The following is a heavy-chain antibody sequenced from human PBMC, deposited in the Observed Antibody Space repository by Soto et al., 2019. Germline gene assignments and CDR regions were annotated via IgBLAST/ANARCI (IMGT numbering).Heavy chain of an antibody. CDR2: ISYDGSNK. V-gene: IGHV3-30-3*01. CDR1: GFTFSSYA. Sequence: QVQLVESGGGVVQPGRSLRLSCAASGFTFSSYAMHWVRQAPGKGLEWVAVISYDGSNKYYADSVKGRFTISRDNSKNTLFLQMNRLRTEDTAVYYCARVGGGASPDYYFYRMYVWGPGTPVTVSS. D-gene: IGHD3-16*01. CDR3: ARVGGGASPDYYFYRMYV. J-gene: IGHJ6*02.